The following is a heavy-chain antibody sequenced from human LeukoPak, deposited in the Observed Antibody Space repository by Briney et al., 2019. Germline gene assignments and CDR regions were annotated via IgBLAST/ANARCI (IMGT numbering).Heavy chain of an antibody. V-gene: IGHV4-30-4*08. CDR2: IYYSGST. D-gene: IGHD2-2*01. Sequence: SQTLSLTCTVSGGSISSGDYYWSWIRQPPGKGLEWIGYIYYSGSTCYKPSLKSRVTIYVATSKNQFSLKLSSVTAADTAVYYCAREVSGVVVPAANYYYYMDVWGKGTTVTVSS. CDR3: AREVSGVVVPAANYYYYMDV. CDR1: GGSISSGDYY. J-gene: IGHJ6*03.